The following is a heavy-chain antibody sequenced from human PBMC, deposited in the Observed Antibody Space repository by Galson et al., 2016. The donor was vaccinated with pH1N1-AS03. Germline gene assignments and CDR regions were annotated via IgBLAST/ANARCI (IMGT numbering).Heavy chain of an antibody. V-gene: IGHV1-3*01. J-gene: IGHJ4*02. D-gene: IGHD3-22*01. CDR3: ARTNYYHSSGDY. CDR1: GYTFTNYA. CDR2: INADNTDT. Sequence: SCKASGYTFTNYAVHWVRQAPGQRLEWMGWINADNTDTKYSQKFQDRVTITGDAFATTAYMELSSLRSEDTAVYYCARTNYYHSSGDYWGQGTLVTVSS.